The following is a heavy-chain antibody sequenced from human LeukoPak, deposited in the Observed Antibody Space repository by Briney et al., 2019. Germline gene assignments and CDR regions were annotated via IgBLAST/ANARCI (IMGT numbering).Heavy chain of an antibody. Sequence: TFTCFGISPVRQAPGLGLDSMGGIIPIYGRANYSQKFQGRVTMTADESTRTVTMQLSSLRSEDTAVYYCAGFFYDNTNDAFDIWGQGAVVSVS. V-gene: IGHV1-69*01. J-gene: IGHJ3*02. D-gene: IGHD2/OR15-2a*01. CDR2: IIPIYGRA. CDR1: TFTCFG. CDR3: AGFFYDNTNDAFDI.